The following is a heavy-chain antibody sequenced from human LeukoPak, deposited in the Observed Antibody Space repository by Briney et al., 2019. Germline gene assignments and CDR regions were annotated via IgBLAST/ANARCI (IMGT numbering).Heavy chain of an antibody. Sequence: GGSLRLSCAASGFTVSSNYINWVRQAPGKGLEWVSVMYSGGSTFYGDSVKGRFTISRDNSMNTLYLQMNSLRVDDTAVYYCAREQVVVGRGYYGMDVWGQGTTVTVSS. CDR2: MYSGGST. V-gene: IGHV3-66*01. D-gene: IGHD2-2*01. J-gene: IGHJ6*02. CDR1: GFTVSSNY. CDR3: AREQVVVGRGYYGMDV.